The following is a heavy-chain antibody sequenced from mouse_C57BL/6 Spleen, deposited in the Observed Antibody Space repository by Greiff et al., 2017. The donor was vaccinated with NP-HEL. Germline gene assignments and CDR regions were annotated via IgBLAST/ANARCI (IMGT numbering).Heavy chain of an antibody. V-gene: IGHV1-52*01. CDR1: GYTFTSYW. Sequence: QVQLQQPGAELVRPGSSVKLSCKASGYTFTSYWMHWVKQRPIQGLEWIGNIDPSDSETHYNQKFKDKATLTVDKSSSTAYMQLSSLTSEDSAVYYCARRGYYGNPFDYWGQGTTLTVSS. CDR3: ARRGYYGNPFDY. D-gene: IGHD2-1*01. J-gene: IGHJ2*01. CDR2: IDPSDSET.